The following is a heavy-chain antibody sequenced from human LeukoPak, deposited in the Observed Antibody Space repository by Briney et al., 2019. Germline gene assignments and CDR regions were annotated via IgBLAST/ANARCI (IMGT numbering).Heavy chain of an antibody. Sequence: GESLKISCKGSGYSSNSYWIAWVRQMPGKGLEWMGFIYPGDSDTRYSPSFQGQVTISADKSISTAYLQWSSLKASDTALYYCASSSRPSPSGRIDSWGQGTLVTVSS. J-gene: IGHJ4*02. CDR2: IYPGDSDT. CDR1: GYSSNSYW. V-gene: IGHV5-51*01. CDR3: ASSSRPSPSGRIDS.